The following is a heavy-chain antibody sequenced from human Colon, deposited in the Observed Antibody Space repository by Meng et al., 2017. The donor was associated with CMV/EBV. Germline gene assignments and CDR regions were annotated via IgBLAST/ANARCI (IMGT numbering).Heavy chain of an antibody. J-gene: IGHJ4*02. D-gene: IGHD3-22*01. CDR3: ARDTDSSGYYVDY. V-gene: IGHV3-21*01. CDR1: GFTFSSYS. CDR2: ISSSSSYI. Sequence: EVQLVESGGXXXXXGXSLXLSCAASGFTFSSYSMNWVRQAPGKGLEWVSSISSSSSYIYYADSVKGRSTISRDNAKNSLYLQMNSLRAEDTAVYYCARDTDSSGYYVDYWGQGTLLTVSS.